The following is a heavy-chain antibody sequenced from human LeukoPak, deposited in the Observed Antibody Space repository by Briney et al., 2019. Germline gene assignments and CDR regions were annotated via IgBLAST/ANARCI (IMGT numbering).Heavy chain of an antibody. CDR2: INPNSGGT. J-gene: IGHJ4*02. Sequence: ASVKVSCKASGYTFTGYYMHWVRQAPGQGPEWMGWINPNSGGTNYAQKFQGRVTMTRDTSISTAYMELSRLRSDDTAVYYCARDSGGKGAGTPSDFDYWGQGTLVTVSS. V-gene: IGHV1-2*02. CDR3: ARDSGGKGAGTPSDFDY. CDR1: GYTFTGYY. D-gene: IGHD2-15*01.